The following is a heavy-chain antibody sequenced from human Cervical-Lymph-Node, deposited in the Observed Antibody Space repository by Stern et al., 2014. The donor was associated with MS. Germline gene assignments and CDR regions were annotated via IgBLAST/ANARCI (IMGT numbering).Heavy chain of an antibody. V-gene: IGHV7-4-1*02. Sequence: QVQLVQSGSELKEPGASVKVSCKASGYTLTNYPMNWVRQAPGQGLEWMGWINTNTGNSTYAQGFTGRFVFSLDTSVSTAYLHISSLKAEDTAVYYCARDFVDTAMITRSDYLDSWGQGTLDTVSS. CDR1: GYTLTNYP. CDR3: ARDFVDTAMITRSDYLDS. J-gene: IGHJ4*02. CDR2: INTNTGNS. D-gene: IGHD5-18*01.